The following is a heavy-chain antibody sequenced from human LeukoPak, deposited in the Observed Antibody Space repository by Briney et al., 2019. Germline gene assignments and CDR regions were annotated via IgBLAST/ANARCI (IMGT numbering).Heavy chain of an antibody. J-gene: IGHJ4*02. V-gene: IGHV3-66*01. CDR3: AREGGDYTDRDY. CDR1: GFTVSSKY. Sequence: GGSLRLSCAASGFTVSSKYMSWVRQAPGKGLEWVSVIYSGGSTYYADSVKGRFTISRDNSKNTLYLQMNSLRAEDTAVYYCAREGGDYTDRDYWGQGTLVTVSS. CDR2: IYSGGST. D-gene: IGHD4-17*01.